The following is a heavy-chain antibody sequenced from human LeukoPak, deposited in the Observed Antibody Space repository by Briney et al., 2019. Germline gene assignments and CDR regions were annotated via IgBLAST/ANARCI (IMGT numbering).Heavy chain of an antibody. V-gene: IGHV4-39*02. J-gene: IGHJ3*02. CDR2: IYYSGST. CDR1: GGSISSSSYF. Sequence: SETLSLTCTVSGGSISSSSYFWDWIRQPPGKGLEWIGSIYYSGSTYYNPSLKSRVTISVDTSKNHLSLKLTSLTAADTAVYYCAREGGITVFGVAQPGGAFDIWGQGTMVTVSS. CDR3: AREGGITVFGVAQPGGAFDI. D-gene: IGHD3-3*01.